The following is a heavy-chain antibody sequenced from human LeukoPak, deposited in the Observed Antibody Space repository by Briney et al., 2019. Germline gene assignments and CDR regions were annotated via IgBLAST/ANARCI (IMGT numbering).Heavy chain of an antibody. D-gene: IGHD6-13*01. V-gene: IGHV4-38-2*02. Sequence: PSETLSLTCTVSGYSISSGYYWGWIRQPPGKGLEWIGSIYHSGSTYYNPSLKSRVTISVDTSKNQFSLKLSSVTAADTAVYYCASRPSYSSSWFFDYWGQGTLVTVSS. CDR2: IYHSGST. CDR1: GYSISSGYY. CDR3: ASRPSYSSSWFFDY. J-gene: IGHJ4*02.